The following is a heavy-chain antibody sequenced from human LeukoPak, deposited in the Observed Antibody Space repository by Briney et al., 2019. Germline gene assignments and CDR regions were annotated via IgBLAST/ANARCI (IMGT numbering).Heavy chain of an antibody. Sequence: GGSLRLSCAASGYTFSSYAMSWVRQALGKGLEWVSAISGSGGSTYYADSVKGRFTISRDNSKNTLYLQMNSLRAEDTAVYYCAKQLVEGYYFDYWGQGTLVTVSS. CDR1: GYTFSSYA. CDR2: ISGSGGST. CDR3: AKQLVEGYYFDY. J-gene: IGHJ4*02. D-gene: IGHD2-15*01. V-gene: IGHV3-23*01.